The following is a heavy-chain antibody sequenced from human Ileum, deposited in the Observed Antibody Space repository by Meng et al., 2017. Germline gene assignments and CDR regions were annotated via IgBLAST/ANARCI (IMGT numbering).Heavy chain of an antibody. V-gene: IGHV4-4*02. Sequence: VQLQEAGPGRVKPSGTLPLPCAVSGGSISDSNWWSWVRQPPGKGLEWIGEIYHTGSTNYNPSLKSRVTMSLDKSKNQFFLDLTSVTAADTAVYYCARDLLGPAIAASGYFDPWGQGTLVTVSS. CDR3: ARDLLGPAIAASGYFDP. CDR2: IYHTGST. CDR1: GGSISDSNW. D-gene: IGHD5-12*01. J-gene: IGHJ5*02.